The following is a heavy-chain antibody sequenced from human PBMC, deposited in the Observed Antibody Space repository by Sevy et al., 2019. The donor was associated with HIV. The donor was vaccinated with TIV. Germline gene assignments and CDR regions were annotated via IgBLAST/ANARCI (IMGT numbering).Heavy chain of an antibody. Sequence: SGPTLVKPTQTLTLTCTFSGFSLSTSGVGVGWIRQPPGKALEWLAVIYWNDDQRYSPSLKSMLTITKDTSKNQVVLIMTTLGPLDTATYYCAHRGGVHFYDSSGYYTRAEYFEHWGQGTLVTVSS. V-gene: IGHV2-5*01. CDR2: IYWNDDQ. CDR3: AHRGGVHFYDSSGYYTRAEYFEH. J-gene: IGHJ1*01. CDR1: GFSLSTSGVG. D-gene: IGHD3-22*01.